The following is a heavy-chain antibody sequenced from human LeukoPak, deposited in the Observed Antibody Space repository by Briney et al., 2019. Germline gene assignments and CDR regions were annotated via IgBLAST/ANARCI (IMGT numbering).Heavy chain of an antibody. J-gene: IGHJ4*02. Sequence: PGGSLRLSCAASGFTFSSYEMNWVRQAPGKGLEWVSSISSTGSTKFYADSVKGRFTISRDNAKNSVYLQMNSLESEDTAVYYCITALGYSHGRDYWGQGTLVTVSS. D-gene: IGHD5-18*01. V-gene: IGHV3-48*03. CDR1: GFTFSSYE. CDR3: ITALGYSHGRDY. CDR2: ISSTGSTK.